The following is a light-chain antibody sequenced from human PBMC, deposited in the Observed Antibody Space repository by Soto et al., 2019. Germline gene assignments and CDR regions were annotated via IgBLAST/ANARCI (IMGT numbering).Light chain of an antibody. CDR2: KAS. Sequence: DIQMPQSLSPLSASVGDRDTITCRASQSISSWLAWYQQKPGQAPRLLIYKASTLQSGVPSRFSGSGSGTEFTLAISSLQPDDSATYYCQQYNDNWTFGQGTKVDIK. J-gene: IGKJ1*01. CDR1: QSISSW. V-gene: IGKV1-5*03. CDR3: QQYNDNWT.